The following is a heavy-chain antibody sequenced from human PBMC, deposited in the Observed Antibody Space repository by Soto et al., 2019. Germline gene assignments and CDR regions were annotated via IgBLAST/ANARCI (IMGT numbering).Heavy chain of an antibody. CDR1: GYTFITYG. V-gene: IGHV1-18*01. Sequence: QVQLVQSGAEVKKPGASVKVSCKASGYTFITYGISWVRQAPGQGLEWMGWISSYNGNTNYAQKLKGRVTMTTDTSTTTAYMELRSLKSDYTALYYCARDRPTSSIRARDYYYAMDVWGQGTTVTVSS. J-gene: IGHJ6*02. CDR2: ISSYNGNT. CDR3: ARDRPTSSIRARDYYYAMDV. D-gene: IGHD6-6*01.